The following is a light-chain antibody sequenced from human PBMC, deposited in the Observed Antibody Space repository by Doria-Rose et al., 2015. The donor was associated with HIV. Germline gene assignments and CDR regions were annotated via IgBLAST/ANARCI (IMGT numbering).Light chain of an antibody. CDR2: CAS. J-gene: IGKJ3*01. Sequence: DIRLTQSPESLGMSLGERATLNCKSNQSLLYTSKNYLAWYQQMPAQPPRLLIYCASTRQSGVHARFSGSGSGTDFTLATSSLEAEDVAVYYCQQYYDTPSSGPGTTVDIK. CDR3: QQYYDTPS. CDR1: QSLLYTSKNY. V-gene: IGKV4-1*01.